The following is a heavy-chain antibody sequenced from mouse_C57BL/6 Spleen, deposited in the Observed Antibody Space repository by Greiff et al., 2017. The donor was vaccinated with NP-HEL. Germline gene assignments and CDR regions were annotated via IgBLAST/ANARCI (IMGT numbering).Heavy chain of an antibody. CDR2: IDPSDSYT. V-gene: IGHV1-69*01. D-gene: IGHD1-1*01. J-gene: IGHJ2*01. CDR3: ASGVEGSYFDY. CDR1: GYTFTSYW. Sequence: VQLQQPGAELVMPGASVKLSCKASGYTFTSYWMHWVKQRPGQGLEWIGEIDPSDSYTNYNQKFKGKSTLTVDKSSSTAYMQLSSLTSEDSAVYSCASGVEGSYFDYWGQGTTLTVSS.